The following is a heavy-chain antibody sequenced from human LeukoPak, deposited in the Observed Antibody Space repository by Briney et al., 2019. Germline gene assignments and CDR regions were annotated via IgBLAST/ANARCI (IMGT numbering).Heavy chain of an antibody. CDR3: ANVGLYCSGTNCYEWDFEY. CDR1: GFTFSSYW. Sequence: GGSLRLSCAASGFTFSSYWMSWVRQAPGKGLEWVANIKQDGSEKYYVDSVKGRFTISRDNAKKSLYLQMNSLRSEDTAVYYCANVGLYCSGTNCYEWDFEYWGQGTLVTVSS. J-gene: IGHJ4*02. V-gene: IGHV3-7*01. D-gene: IGHD2-15*01. CDR2: IKQDGSEK.